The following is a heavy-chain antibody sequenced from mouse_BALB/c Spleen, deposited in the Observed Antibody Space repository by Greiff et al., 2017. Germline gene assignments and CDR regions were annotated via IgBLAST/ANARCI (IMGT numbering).Heavy chain of an antibody. CDR1: GYSITSGYY. D-gene: IGHD2-10*02. J-gene: IGHJ3*01. CDR3: ARDLYGNYRIWFAY. CDR2: ISYDGSN. Sequence: EVQLQESGPGLVKPSQSLSLTCSVTGYSITSGYYWNWIRQFPGNKLEWMGYISYDGSNNYNPSLKNRISITRDTSKNQFFLKLNSVTTEDTATYYCARDLYGNYRIWFAYWGQGTLVTVSA. V-gene: IGHV3-6*02.